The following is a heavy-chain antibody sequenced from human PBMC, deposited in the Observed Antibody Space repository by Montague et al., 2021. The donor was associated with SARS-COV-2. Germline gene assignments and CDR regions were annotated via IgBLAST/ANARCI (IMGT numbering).Heavy chain of an antibody. Sequence: SLRLSCAASGFTFSSYWMTWVRRAPGKGLEWVANIKQDGSEKYYVDSVKGRFTISRDNAKNSLYLQMNSLRAEDTAVYYCASRYCSGPRCYSGTYYYFDYWGQGALVTVSS. CDR1: GFTFSSYW. CDR3: ASRYCSGPRCYSGTYYYFDY. D-gene: IGHD2-2*02. J-gene: IGHJ4*02. V-gene: IGHV3-7*01. CDR2: IKQDGSEK.